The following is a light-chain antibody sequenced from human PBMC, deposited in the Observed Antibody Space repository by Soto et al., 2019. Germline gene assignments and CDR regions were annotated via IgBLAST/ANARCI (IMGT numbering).Light chain of an antibody. CDR3: QQYYSRES. CDR2: KTS. V-gene: IGKV1-5*03. J-gene: IGKJ1*01. Sequence: EILMTQSPSIVSASVGDTVTITCRASQAVNPWLAWHQQKPGKVPRVLIYKTSDLENGVHSRFSGSGSGTDFTPTISNLQPDDFANYYCQQYYSRESFGQGTKV. CDR1: QAVNPW.